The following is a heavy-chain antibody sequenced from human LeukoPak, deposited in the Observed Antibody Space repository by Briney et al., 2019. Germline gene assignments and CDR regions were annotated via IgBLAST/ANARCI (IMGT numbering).Heavy chain of an antibody. CDR3: ARGRTSAGGYSGHDWGDWFDP. Sequence: PSETLSLTCTVSGGSISNYYWSWIRQPPGKGLEWIGYIYYSGSTNYNPSLKSRVTISVDTSKNQFSLKLSSVTAADTAVYYCARGRTSAGGYSGHDWGDWFDPWGQGTLVTVSS. CDR2: IYYSGST. CDR1: GGSISNYY. V-gene: IGHV4-59*01. J-gene: IGHJ5*02. D-gene: IGHD5-12*01.